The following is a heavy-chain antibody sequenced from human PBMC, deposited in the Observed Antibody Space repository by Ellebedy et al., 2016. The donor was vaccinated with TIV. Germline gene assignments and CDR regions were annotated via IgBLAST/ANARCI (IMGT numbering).Heavy chain of an antibody. CDR2: IDSAGDT. CDR3: ARASAGLDY. V-gene: IGHV3-13*01. J-gene: IGHJ4*02. D-gene: IGHD6-13*01. CDR1: GFTFSSHD. Sequence: PGGSLRLSCAASGFTFSSHDMHWVRQGTGKGLEWVSAIDSAGDTSYSGSVKGRFTISRENGKNSVYLQMNSLRAEDTAVYYCARASAGLDYWGQGTLVTVSS.